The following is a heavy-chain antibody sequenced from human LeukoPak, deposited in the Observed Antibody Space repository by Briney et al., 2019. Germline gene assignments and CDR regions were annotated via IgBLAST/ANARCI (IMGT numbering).Heavy chain of an antibody. CDR2: IWYDGSKK. Sequence: GRSLRVSGAGSGFTFSSYGMHWVRQAPGKGLEWVAVIWYDGSKKYYADSVKGRFTISRDNSKNTLYLQMNSLRAEDTAVYYCARRVSYGMDVWGQGTTVTVSS. CDR1: GFTFSSYG. V-gene: IGHV3-33*01. J-gene: IGHJ6*02. CDR3: ARRVSYGMDV.